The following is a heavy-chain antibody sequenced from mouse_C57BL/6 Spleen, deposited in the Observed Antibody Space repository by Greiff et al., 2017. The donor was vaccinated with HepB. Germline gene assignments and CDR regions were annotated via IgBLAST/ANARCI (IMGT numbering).Heavy chain of an antibody. Sequence: QVHVKQSGAELVKPGASVKLSCKASGYTFTEYTIHWVKQRSGQGLEWIGWFYPGSGSIKYNEKFKDKATLTADKSSSTVYMELSRSTSEDSAVYFCARHEVSWAWFAYWGQGTLVTVSA. D-gene: IGHD4-1*01. CDR3: ARHEVSWAWFAY. J-gene: IGHJ3*01. V-gene: IGHV1-62-2*01. CDR1: GYTFTEYT. CDR2: FYPGSGSI.